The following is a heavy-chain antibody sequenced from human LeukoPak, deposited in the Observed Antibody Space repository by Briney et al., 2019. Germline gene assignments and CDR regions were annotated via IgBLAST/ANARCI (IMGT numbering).Heavy chain of an antibody. D-gene: IGHD3-22*01. CDR1: GFTFSSYA. J-gene: IGHJ4*02. CDR2: ISGSGGST. CDR3: AKDPYYDSSGYYNGGIGYFDY. Sequence: GSLILSCAASGFTFSSYAMSWVRQAPGKGLEWVSAISGSGGSTYYADSVKGRFTISRDNSKNTLYLQMNSLRAEDTAVYYCAKDPYYDSSGYYNGGIGYFDYWGQGTLVTVSS. V-gene: IGHV3-23*01.